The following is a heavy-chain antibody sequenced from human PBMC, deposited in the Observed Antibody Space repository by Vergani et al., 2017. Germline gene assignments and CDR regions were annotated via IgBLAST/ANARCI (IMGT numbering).Heavy chain of an antibody. V-gene: IGHV3-21*01. J-gene: IGHJ6*02. Sequence: EVQLVESGGGLVKPGGSLRLSCAASGFTFSSYSMNWVRQAPGKGLEWVSSISSSSSYIYYADSVKGRFTISRDNAKNSLYLQMNSLRAEDTAVYYCARVQMDIVVVPAAIRASYYYYGMDVWGQGTTVTVSS. CDR3: ARVQMDIVVVPAAIRASYYYYGMDV. CDR2: ISSSSSYI. D-gene: IGHD2-2*02. CDR1: GFTFSSYS.